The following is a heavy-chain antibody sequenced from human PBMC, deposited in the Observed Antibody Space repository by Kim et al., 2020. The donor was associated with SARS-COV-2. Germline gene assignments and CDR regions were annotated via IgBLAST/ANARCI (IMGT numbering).Heavy chain of an antibody. CDR3: ARSSINLADY. CDR2: GKS. D-gene: IGHD5-12*01. V-gene: IGHV7-4-1*02. Sequence: GKSTYAQGFTGRFAFSSDASVSTAYVQINSLTPEDTAVYYCARSSINLADYWGQGTLVTVSS. J-gene: IGHJ4*02.